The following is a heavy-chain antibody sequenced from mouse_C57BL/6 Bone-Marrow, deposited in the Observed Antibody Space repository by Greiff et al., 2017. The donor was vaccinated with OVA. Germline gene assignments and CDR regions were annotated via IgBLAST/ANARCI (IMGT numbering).Heavy chain of an antibody. J-gene: IGHJ2*01. Sequence: VMLVESGPGILQPSQTLSLTCSFSGFSLSTFGMGVGWIRQPSGKGLEWLAHIWWDDDMYNNPALKSRPSISKDTSKNQVFLKIANVDTADTATYYCARIGRHYYGSSYYFDYWGQGTTLTVSS. D-gene: IGHD1-1*01. CDR1: GFSLSTFGMG. CDR3: ARIGRHYYGSSYYFDY. CDR2: IWWDDDM. V-gene: IGHV8-8*01.